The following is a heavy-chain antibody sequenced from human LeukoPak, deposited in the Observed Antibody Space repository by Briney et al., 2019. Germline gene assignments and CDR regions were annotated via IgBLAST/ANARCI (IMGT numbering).Heavy chain of an antibody. CDR3: ARGRVQLWY. J-gene: IGHJ4*02. Sequence: SQTLSLTCTVSGGSISSGSYYWSWIRQPPGKGLEWIGEINQSGSTNYNPSLKSRVTISVDTSKNQFSLKLSSVTAADTAVYYCARGRVQLWYWGQGTLVTVSS. CDR1: GGSISSGSYY. D-gene: IGHD5-18*01. V-gene: IGHV4-39*07. CDR2: INQSGST.